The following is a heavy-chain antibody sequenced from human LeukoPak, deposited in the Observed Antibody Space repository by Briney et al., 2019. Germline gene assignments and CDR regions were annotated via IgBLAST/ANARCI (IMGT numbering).Heavy chain of an antibody. J-gene: IGHJ5*02. V-gene: IGHV4-39*01. CDR3: ARHGPSGSGWYDQ. D-gene: IGHD6-19*01. CDR1: GGSISSSSYY. Sequence: SETLSLTCSVSGGSISSSSYYWGWIRQPPGKGLEWIGSMYNVGSTYYNPSLKSRVTISGDSSKNQFSLKLTSVTVADTAVYYCARHGPSGSGWYDQCGLKSLVTVSS. CDR2: MYNVGST.